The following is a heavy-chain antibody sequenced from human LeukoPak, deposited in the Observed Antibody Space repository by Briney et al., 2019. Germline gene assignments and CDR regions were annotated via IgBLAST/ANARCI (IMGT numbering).Heavy chain of an antibody. CDR3: ASSGSPRRYYYYGMDV. Sequence: SETLSLTCTVSGDSISNYYWSWIRQPPGKGLEWIGYIYYSGSTNYNPSLKSRVTISVDTSKNQFSLKLSSVTAADTAVYYCASSGSPRRYYYYGMDVWGQGTTVTVSS. D-gene: IGHD1-26*01. J-gene: IGHJ6*02. CDR2: IYYSGST. V-gene: IGHV4-59*01. CDR1: GDSISNYY.